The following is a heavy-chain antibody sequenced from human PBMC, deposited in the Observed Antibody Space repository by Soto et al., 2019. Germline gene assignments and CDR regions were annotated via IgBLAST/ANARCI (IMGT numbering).Heavy chain of an antibody. CDR3: AKDQAYRYYYGSGSEDGYDP. Sequence: EVQLVESGGGLVKPGGSLRLSCAASAFTFSSYSMNWVRQAPGKGLEWVSSISSSSSYIYYADSVKGRFTISRDNAKNSLYLQLNSLRAEDTAVYYCAKDQAYRYYYGSGSEDGYDPWGQGTLVAVSS. V-gene: IGHV3-21*01. J-gene: IGHJ5*02. CDR1: AFTFSSYS. D-gene: IGHD3-10*01. CDR2: ISSSSSYI.